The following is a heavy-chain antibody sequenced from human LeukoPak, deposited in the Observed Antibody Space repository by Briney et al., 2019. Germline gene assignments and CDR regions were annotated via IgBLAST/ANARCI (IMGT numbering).Heavy chain of an antibody. CDR2: IIPILGIA. J-gene: IGHJ4*02. V-gene: IGHV1-69*04. Sequence: SVKVSCKASGGTFSSYTISWVRQAPGQGLEWMGRIIPILGIANYAQKFQGRVTITADKSTSTAYMELSSLRSEDTAVYYCARDGDYDFWSGYYKDGCYFDYWGQGTLVTVSP. D-gene: IGHD3-3*01. CDR1: GGTFSSYT. CDR3: ARDGDYDFWSGYYKDGCYFDY.